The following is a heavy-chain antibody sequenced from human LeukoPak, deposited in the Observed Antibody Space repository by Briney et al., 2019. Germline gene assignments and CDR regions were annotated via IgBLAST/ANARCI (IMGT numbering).Heavy chain of an antibody. Sequence: PGGSLRLSCAASGFTFSSYAMHWVRQAPGKGLEWVAVISYDGSNKYYADSVKGRFTISRDNSKNTLYLQMSSLRAEDTAVYYCARGPYYDILTGPDYWGQGTLVTVSS. CDR1: GFTFSSYA. J-gene: IGHJ4*02. D-gene: IGHD3-9*01. CDR3: ARGPYYDILTGPDY. V-gene: IGHV3-30*04. CDR2: ISYDGSNK.